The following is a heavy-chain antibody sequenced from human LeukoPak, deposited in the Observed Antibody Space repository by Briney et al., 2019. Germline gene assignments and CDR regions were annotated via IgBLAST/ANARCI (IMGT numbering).Heavy chain of an antibody. Sequence: PGGSLRLSCAASGFTFSSYAMSWVRQAPGKGLEWVSAISGSGGSTYYADSVKGRFTISRDNSKNTLYLQMNSLRAEDTAVYYCAKGSRSAVAGTLIRRLYYFDYWGQGTLVTVSS. CDR1: GFTFSSYA. CDR3: AKGSRSAVAGTLIRRLYYFDY. D-gene: IGHD6-19*01. CDR2: ISGSGGST. V-gene: IGHV3-23*01. J-gene: IGHJ4*02.